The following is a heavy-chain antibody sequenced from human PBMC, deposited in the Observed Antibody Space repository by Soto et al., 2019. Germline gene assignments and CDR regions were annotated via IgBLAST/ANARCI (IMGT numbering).Heavy chain of an antibody. V-gene: IGHV2-5*02. CDR2: IYWDDDK. CDR1: GFSLSTSGVG. CDR3: ARPYGSGSYYAPWFDP. J-gene: IGHJ5*02. Sequence: QITLKESGPTLVKPTQTLTLTCTFSGFSLSTSGVGVGWIRQPPGKALEWLALIYWDDDKRYSPSLKSRLTITKDTSKHQVVLTMTNMDPVDTATYYCARPYGSGSYYAPWFDPWGQGTLVTVSS. D-gene: IGHD3-10*01.